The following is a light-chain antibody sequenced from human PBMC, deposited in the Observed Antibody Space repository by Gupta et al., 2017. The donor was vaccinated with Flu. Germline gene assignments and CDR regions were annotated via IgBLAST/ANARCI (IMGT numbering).Light chain of an antibody. V-gene: IGLV2-14*03. CDR1: SNDVGYYDY. Sequence: QSALTQPASVSGSPGQSITISCTGTSNDVGYYDYVSWYQQHPGKAPKLIIYNVTERPSGVSNRFSGSKSGNTASLTLSGLQAEDEADYYCNSEASTCTHVLFGGGTKLTVL. CDR3: NSEASTCTHVL. J-gene: IGLJ2*01. CDR2: NVT.